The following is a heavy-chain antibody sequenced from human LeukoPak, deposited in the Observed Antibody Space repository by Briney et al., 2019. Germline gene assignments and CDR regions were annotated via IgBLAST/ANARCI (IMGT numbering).Heavy chain of an antibody. D-gene: IGHD6-19*01. CDR3: ARDPTGYSSGGY. CDR2: ISSNGGST. V-gene: IGHV3-64*01. J-gene: IGHJ4*02. Sequence: PGGSLRLSCAASGFTFSSYAMHWVRQAPGKGLEYVSAISSNGGSTYYANSVKGRFTISRDSSKNTLYLQMGSLRAEDMAVYYCARDPTGYSSGGYWGQGTLVTVSS. CDR1: GFTFSSYA.